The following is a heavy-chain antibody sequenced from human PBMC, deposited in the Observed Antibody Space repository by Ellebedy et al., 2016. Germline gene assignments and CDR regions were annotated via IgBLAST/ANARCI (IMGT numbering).Heavy chain of an antibody. J-gene: IGHJ3*02. D-gene: IGHD1-1*01. CDR2: IKPDGSQQ. Sequence: GGSLRLXXAGSGFPFSRYWIHWVRQAPGEGLEWVANIKPDGSQQFYVDSVKGRFTISRDNAKNLVYVQMNNLRADDTAVYFCTRDDNWGGFDIWGQGTMVTVSS. CDR1: GFPFSRYW. V-gene: IGHV3-7*01. CDR3: TRDDNWGGFDI.